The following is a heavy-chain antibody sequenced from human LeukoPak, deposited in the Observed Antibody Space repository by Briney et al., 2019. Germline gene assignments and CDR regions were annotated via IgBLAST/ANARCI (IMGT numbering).Heavy chain of an antibody. V-gene: IGHV3-15*01. D-gene: IGHD3-22*01. J-gene: IGHJ4*02. Sequence: PGGSLRLSCAASGFTFSYAWMSWVRQAPGEGLEWVGRIKSKTDGGTTDYAAPVKGRFTISRDDSKNTLYLQMNSLETEDTAVYYCTTHYYYDSSGYYQSDYWGQGTLVNVSS. CDR1: GFTFSYAW. CDR3: TTHYYYDSSGYYQSDY. CDR2: IKSKTDGGTT.